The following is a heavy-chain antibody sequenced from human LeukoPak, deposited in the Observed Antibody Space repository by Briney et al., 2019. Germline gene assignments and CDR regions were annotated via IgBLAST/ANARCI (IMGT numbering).Heavy chain of an antibody. Sequence: PGGSLRLSCAASGSTFSSYAMSWVRQAPGKGLEWVSSISGSGYTTYYLDSVKGRFTTSRDNSKNTLYLQMNNLRAEDTALYYCAKHAYNWKYYFDCWGQGTLVTVSS. J-gene: IGHJ4*02. CDR3: AKHAYNWKYYFDC. V-gene: IGHV3-23*01. CDR1: GSTFSSYA. CDR2: ISGSGYTT. D-gene: IGHD1-20*01.